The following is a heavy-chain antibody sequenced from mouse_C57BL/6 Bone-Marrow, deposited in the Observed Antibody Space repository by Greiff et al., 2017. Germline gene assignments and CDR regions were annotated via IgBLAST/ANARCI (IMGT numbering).Heavy chain of an antibody. J-gene: IGHJ4*01. CDR1: GYAFSSSW. V-gene: IGHV1-82*01. Sequence: QVQLQQSGPELVKPGASVKISCKASGYAFSSSWMNWVKQRPGKGLEWIGRIYPGDGDTNYNGKFKGKATLTADKSSSTAYMQLSSLTSEDSEVYFWAKCEYGSSYEDMDYWGQGTTLTVSS. D-gene: IGHD1-1*01. CDR2: IYPGDGDT. CDR3: AKCEYGSSYEDMDY.